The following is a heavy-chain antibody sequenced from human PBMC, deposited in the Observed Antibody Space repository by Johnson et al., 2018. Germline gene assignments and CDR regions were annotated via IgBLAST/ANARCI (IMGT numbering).Heavy chain of an antibody. Sequence: VQLVQSGAEVKKPGSSVKVSCKASGGTFSSYSMNWVRQAPGKGLEWVSSISSSSSYIYYADSVKGRFTISRDNAKNYRYLQMNSLRAEDTAVYYCAKGESSGWSPSGNFQHWGQGTLVTVSS. D-gene: IGHD6-19*01. CDR3: AKGESSGWSPSGNFQH. J-gene: IGHJ1*01. CDR2: ISSSSSYI. CDR1: GGTFSSYS. V-gene: IGHV3-21*04.